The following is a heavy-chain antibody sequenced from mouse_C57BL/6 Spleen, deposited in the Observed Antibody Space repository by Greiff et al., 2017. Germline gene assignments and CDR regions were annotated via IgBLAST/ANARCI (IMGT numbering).Heavy chain of an antibody. CDR1: GYSITSDY. Sequence: VQLKESGPGLAKPSQTLSLTCSVTGYSITSDYWNWIRKFPGNKLAYMGYISYSGSTYYNPSPNSRISITRDTSKNQYYLQLNSVTTEDTATYYCARSGGYYFNWYFDVWGTGTTVTVSS. V-gene: IGHV3-8*01. CDR2: ISYSGST. D-gene: IGHD2-3*01. J-gene: IGHJ1*03. CDR3: ARSGGYYFNWYFDV.